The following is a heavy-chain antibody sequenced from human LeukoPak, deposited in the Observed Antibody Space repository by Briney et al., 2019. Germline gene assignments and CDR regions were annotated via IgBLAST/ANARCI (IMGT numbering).Heavy chain of an antibody. J-gene: IGHJ4*02. D-gene: IGHD6-19*01. V-gene: IGHV3-48*01. CDR1: GFTFSIFA. CDR2: ISSSSSTI. CDR3: ARDRGGWPDY. Sequence: PGRSLRLSCAASGFTFSIFAMNWVRQAPGKGLEWLSYISSSSSTIYYADSVKGRFTISRDNAKNSLYLQLNSLRPEDTGLYYCARDRGGWPDYWGQGTLVTVSS.